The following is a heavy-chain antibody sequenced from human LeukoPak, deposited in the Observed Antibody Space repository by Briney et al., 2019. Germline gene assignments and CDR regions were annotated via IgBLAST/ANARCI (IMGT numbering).Heavy chain of an antibody. CDR1: GFTFSSYS. J-gene: IGHJ6*03. CDR2: ISSSSSTI. Sequence: GGSLRLSCAASGFTFSSYSMNWVRQAPGKGLEWVSYISSSSSTIYYADSVKGRFTISRDNAKNSLYLQMNSLRAEDTAVYYCARTYSSSWLRYYYYYYYMDVWGKGTTVTVSS. CDR3: ARTYSSSWLRYYYYYYYMDV. D-gene: IGHD6-13*01. V-gene: IGHV3-48*01.